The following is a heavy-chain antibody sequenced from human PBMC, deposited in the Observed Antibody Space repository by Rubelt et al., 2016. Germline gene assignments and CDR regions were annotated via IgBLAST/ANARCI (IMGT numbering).Heavy chain of an antibody. V-gene: IGHV4-34*01. CDR1: GGSFSGSY. CDR2: INRGGDT. Sequence: QVQLQQWGAGLLKPSETLSLTCAIYGGSFSGSYWSWIRQPPGKGLEWIGEINRGGDTSYNPSLKSRLTISVDTSKNQFSLKVTSVTAADTAVYYCASLIAGSGSDYKVWGQGTLVTVSS. CDR3: ASLIAGSGSDYKV. D-gene: IGHD3-10*01. J-gene: IGHJ4*02.